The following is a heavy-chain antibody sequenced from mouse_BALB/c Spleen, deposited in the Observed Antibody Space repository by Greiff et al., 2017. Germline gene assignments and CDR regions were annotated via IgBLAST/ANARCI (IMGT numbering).Heavy chain of an antibody. Sequence: EVMLVESGGGLVKPGGSLKLSCAASGFTFSSYAMSWVRQTPEKRLEWVASISSGGSTYYPDSVKGRFTISRDNARNILYLQMSSLRSEDTAMYYCARGGDGSSLDYWGQGTTLTVSS. J-gene: IGHJ2*01. D-gene: IGHD1-1*01. CDR1: GFTFSSYA. V-gene: IGHV5-6-5*01. CDR3: ARGGDGSSLDY. CDR2: ISSGGST.